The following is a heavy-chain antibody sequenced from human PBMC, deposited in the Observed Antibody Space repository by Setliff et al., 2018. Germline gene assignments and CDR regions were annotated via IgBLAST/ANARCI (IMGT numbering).Heavy chain of an antibody. J-gene: IGHJ4*02. CDR3: ARGGCSATSCLDY. CDR2: ISTSSSTI. D-gene: IGHD2-2*01. CDR1: GFTFSSHG. V-gene: IGHV3-48*01. Sequence: PGGSLRLSCVVSGFTFSSHGMTWVRLAPGKGLEWISYISTSSSTIYNADSVKGRFTISRDNANHSLYLQMNSLRAEDTAVYYCARGGCSATSCLDYWGQGILVTVSS.